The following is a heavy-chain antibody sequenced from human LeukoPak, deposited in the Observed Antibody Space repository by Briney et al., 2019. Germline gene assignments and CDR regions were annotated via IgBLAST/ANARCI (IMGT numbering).Heavy chain of an antibody. CDR2: IRYDGSNK. V-gene: IGHV3-30*02. Sequence: PGGSLRLSCAASGFTFSSYGMHWVRQAPGKGLEWVAFIRYDGSNKYYADSVKGRFTISRDNSKNTLYLQMNSLRAEDTAVYYCASGIVSTDWAFDIWGQGTMVTVSS. J-gene: IGHJ3*02. CDR3: ASGIVSTDWAFDI. CDR1: GFTFSSYG. D-gene: IGHD5/OR15-5a*01.